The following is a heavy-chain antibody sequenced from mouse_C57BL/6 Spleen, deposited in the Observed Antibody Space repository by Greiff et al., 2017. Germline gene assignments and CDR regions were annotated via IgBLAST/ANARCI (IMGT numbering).Heavy chain of an antibody. CDR1: GFSLTSYG. D-gene: IGHD2-4*01. Sequence: VKVVESGPGLVAPSPSLSITCTVSGFSLTSYGVSWVRQPPGKGLEWLGVIWGDGSTNYHSALISRLSISKDNSKSQVYLKLNSLQTDDTAAYYCAKGGDYDYAFDYWGQGTTLTVSS. J-gene: IGHJ2*01. V-gene: IGHV2-3*01. CDR3: AKGGDYDYAFDY. CDR2: IWGDGST.